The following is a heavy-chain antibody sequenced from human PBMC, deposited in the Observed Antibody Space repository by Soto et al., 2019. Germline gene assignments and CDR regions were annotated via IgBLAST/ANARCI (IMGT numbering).Heavy chain of an antibody. J-gene: IGHJ6*02. CDR1: GGSISSGDDF. CDR3: ARDRAKWKDYYYYGMDV. V-gene: IGHV4-30-4*01. D-gene: IGHD1-20*01. Sequence: QVQLQESGPGLVKPSQTLSLTCTVSGGSISSGDDFWTWIRQPPRKGLEWIGYIYYSGSTYYNPSLKCRLTMSVDTSKNQFSLKLSSVTAADTAVYYCARDRAKWKDYYYYGMDVWGQGTTVTVSS. CDR2: IYYSGST.